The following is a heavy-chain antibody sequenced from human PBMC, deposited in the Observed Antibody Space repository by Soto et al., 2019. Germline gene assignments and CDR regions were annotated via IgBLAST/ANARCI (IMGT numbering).Heavy chain of an antibody. J-gene: IGHJ4*02. CDR3: ARDSPYGSGSYLDY. CDR2: IIPIFGTA. Sequence: SVKVSCKASGGTFSSYAISWVRQAPGQGLEWMGGIIPIFGTANYAQKFQGRVTITADKSTSTAYMELSSLRSEDTAVYYCARDSPYGSGSYLDYSGQGTLVTVST. V-gene: IGHV1-69*06. CDR1: GGTFSSYA. D-gene: IGHD3-10*01.